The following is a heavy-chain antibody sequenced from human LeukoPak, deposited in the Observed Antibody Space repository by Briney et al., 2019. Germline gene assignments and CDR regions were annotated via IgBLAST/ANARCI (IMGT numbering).Heavy chain of an antibody. CDR1: GYTFSNYA. CDR2: ISVYNGHT. Sequence: ASVKVSCKASGYTFSNYAINWVRQAPGQGLEWMGWISVYNGHTNYAQKLQGRVTMTTDTSTSTTYMDLRSLRYDDTAVYYCTRGAGRYCSSISCYGNNFYMDVWGKGTTVTVSS. J-gene: IGHJ6*03. CDR3: TRGAGRYCSSISCYGNNFYMDV. V-gene: IGHV1-18*01. D-gene: IGHD2-2*01.